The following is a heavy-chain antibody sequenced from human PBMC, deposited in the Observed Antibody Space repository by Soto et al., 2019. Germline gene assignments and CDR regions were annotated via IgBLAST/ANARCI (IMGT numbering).Heavy chain of an antibody. V-gene: IGHV3-23*01. J-gene: IGHJ4*02. CDR3: AKDRDYPRDQFHY. Sequence: EVQLLESGGGLVQPGGSLRLSCTASGFTFTYYAFSWVRQAPGKGLEWVSAIIANGQGIYYADSVRGRFTISRDNSKNTVILHMDSLRAEDTAVYYCAKDRDYPRDQFHYWGQGTLVTVSS. CDR2: IIANGQGI. CDR1: GFTFTYYA. D-gene: IGHD2-2*01.